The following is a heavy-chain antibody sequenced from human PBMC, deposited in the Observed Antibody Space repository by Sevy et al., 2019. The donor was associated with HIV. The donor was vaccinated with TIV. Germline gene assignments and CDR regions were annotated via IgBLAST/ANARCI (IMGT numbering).Heavy chain of an antibody. CDR1: GFVFSSYT. CDR2: ISSSSRYI. D-gene: IGHD3-10*01. V-gene: IGHV3-21*01. J-gene: IGHJ4*02. CDR3: ARDMAYGSGSIVYDY. Sequence: GGSLRLSCAASGFVFSSYTMNWARQSPGKGLEWVSSISSSSRYIFYADSVKGRFTISRDNARNSLYLQMNSLRAEDTAVYYCARDMAYGSGSIVYDYWGQGTLVTVSS.